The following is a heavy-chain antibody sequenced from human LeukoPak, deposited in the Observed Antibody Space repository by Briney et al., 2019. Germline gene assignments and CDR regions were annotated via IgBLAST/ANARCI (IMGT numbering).Heavy chain of an antibody. CDR1: GFTFSSYA. Sequence: GGSLRLSCAASGFTFSSYAMSWVRQAPGKGLAWVSSISGTSTYIYYGDSVKGRFTISRDNAKNSLYLQMNSLRAEDTGVYYCARVPGDVWGKGTTVTVSS. V-gene: IGHV3-21*01. CDR3: ARVPGDV. J-gene: IGHJ6*04. CDR2: ISGTSTYI.